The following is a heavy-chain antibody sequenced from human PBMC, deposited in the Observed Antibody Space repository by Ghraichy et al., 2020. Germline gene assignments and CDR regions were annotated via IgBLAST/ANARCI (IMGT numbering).Heavy chain of an antibody. CDR3: ARVMGEPAAIQPPLDY. Sequence: ASVKVSCKASGYTFTTYGISWVRQAPGQGLEWMGWISAYNGNTNFAQKLQGRVTMTTDTSTRTAYMELRSLTSDDTAVYYCARVMGEPAAIQPPLDYWGQGTLVTVSS. D-gene: IGHD2-2*01. CDR1: GYTFTTYG. V-gene: IGHV1-18*01. CDR2: ISAYNGNT. J-gene: IGHJ4*02.